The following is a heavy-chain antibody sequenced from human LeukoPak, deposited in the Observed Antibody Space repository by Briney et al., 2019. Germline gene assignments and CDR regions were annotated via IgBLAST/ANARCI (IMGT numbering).Heavy chain of an antibody. CDR2: IWYDGSNK. V-gene: IGHV3-33*01. D-gene: IGHD6-6*01. J-gene: IGHJ4*02. CDR3: ARAWDTAAPYYFDY. CDR1: GFTFSSYG. Sequence: GRSLRLSCAASGFTFSSYGMHWVRQAPGKGLEWVAVIWYDGSNKYYADSVKGRFTISRDNSKNTLYLQMNSLRAEDTAVYYCARAWDTAAPYYFDYWGQGTLATVSS.